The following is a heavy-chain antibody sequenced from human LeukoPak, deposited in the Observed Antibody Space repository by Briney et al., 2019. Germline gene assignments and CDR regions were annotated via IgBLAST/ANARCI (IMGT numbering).Heavy chain of an antibody. CDR1: GYTFSDYY. V-gene: IGHV1-69-2*01. CDR3: ARGSSSWANALDI. CDR2: VAPEDGET. J-gene: IGHJ3*02. D-gene: IGHD6-13*01. Sequence: GASVKVSCKASGYTFSDYYMHWLQQAPGKGLEWMGRVAPEDGETTYAENFQGRVTITADTSIDTAYMELSGLRSEDTAVYYCARGSSSWANALDIWGQGTMVTVSS.